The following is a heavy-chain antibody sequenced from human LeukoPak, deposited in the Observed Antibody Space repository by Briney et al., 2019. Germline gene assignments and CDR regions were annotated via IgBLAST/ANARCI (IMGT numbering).Heavy chain of an antibody. D-gene: IGHD3-10*01. CDR1: GYTLTSYY. Sequence: ASVKVSCKASGYTLTSYYMYWVRQAPGQGLEWMGIINPSGDRTTYAQKFQGRVTMTRDTSINTAYMELSRLRSDDTAVYYCAREEGEWFGELFLPFKYWGQGTLVTVSS. CDR3: AREEGEWFGELFLPFKY. V-gene: IGHV1-46*01. CDR2: INPSGDRT. J-gene: IGHJ4*02.